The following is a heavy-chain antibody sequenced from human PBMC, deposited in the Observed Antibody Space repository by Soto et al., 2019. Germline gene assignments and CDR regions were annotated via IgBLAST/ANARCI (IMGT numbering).Heavy chain of an antibody. CDR1: GYTFTSYA. D-gene: IGHD3-3*01. V-gene: IGHV1-3*01. J-gene: IGHJ6*02. Sequence: ASVKVSCKASGYTFTSYAMHWVRQAPGQRLEWMGWINAGNGNTKYSQKFQGRVTITRDTFASTAYMELSSLRSEDTAVYYCARDLVIDDFWSGYYYYYYGMDVWGQGTTVTVSS. CDR2: INAGNGNT. CDR3: ARDLVIDDFWSGYYYYYYGMDV.